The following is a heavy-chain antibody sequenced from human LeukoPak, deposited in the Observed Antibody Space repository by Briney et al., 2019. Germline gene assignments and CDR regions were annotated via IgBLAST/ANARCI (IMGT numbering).Heavy chain of an antibody. D-gene: IGHD3-9*01. V-gene: IGHV5-51*01. J-gene: IGHJ4*02. CDR3: ARLDYDILTGYYIGYFDY. Sequence: GESLKISCKGSGYSFTSYWIGWVRQMPGIGLEWMGIIYPGDSDTRYSPSFQGQVTISADKSISTAYLQWSSLKASDTAMYYCARLDYDILTGYYIGYFDYWGQGTLVTVSS. CDR2: IYPGDSDT. CDR1: GYSFTSYW.